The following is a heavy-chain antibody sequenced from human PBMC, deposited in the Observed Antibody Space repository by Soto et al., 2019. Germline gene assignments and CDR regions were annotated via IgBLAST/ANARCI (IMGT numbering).Heavy chain of an antibody. CDR1: GGSFSGYY. J-gene: IGHJ5*02. CDR2: INHSGST. CDR3: ARANFGELWYNWFDP. D-gene: IGHD3-10*01. V-gene: IGHV4-34*01. Sequence: SETLSLTCAVYGGSFSGYYWSWIRQPPGKGLEWIGEINHSGSTNYNPSLKSRVTISVDTSKNQFSLKLSSVTAADTAVYYCARANFGELWYNWFDPWGQGTLVTVSS.